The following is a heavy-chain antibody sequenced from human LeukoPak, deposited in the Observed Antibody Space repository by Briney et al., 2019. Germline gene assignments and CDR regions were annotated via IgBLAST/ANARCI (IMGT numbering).Heavy chain of an antibody. J-gene: IGHJ3*02. Sequence: ASVKVSCKASGYTFTIYYMHWVRQAPGQGLEWMGIINPSSGSTNYAQKFQGRVTMTRDMSTSTVYMELSSLRSEDTAVYYCTRDPLPPVNTEGVAFDIWGQGTMVTVSS. CDR1: GYTFTIYY. CDR3: TRDPLPPVNTEGVAFDI. V-gene: IGHV1-46*01. D-gene: IGHD4-17*01. CDR2: INPSSGST.